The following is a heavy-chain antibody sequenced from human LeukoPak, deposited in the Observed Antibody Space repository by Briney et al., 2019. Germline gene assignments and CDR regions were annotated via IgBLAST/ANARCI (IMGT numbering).Heavy chain of an antibody. V-gene: IGHV1-2*04. CDR2: INPNSGGT. J-gene: IGHJ5*02. Sequence: ASVKVSCKASGYTFTGYYMHWVRQAPGQGLEWMGWINPNSGGTNYAQKFQGWVTMTRDTSISTAYMELSRLRSEDTAVYYCARGLQEMATTPDGGWFDPWGQGTLVTVSS. CDR1: GYTFTGYY. CDR3: ARGLQEMATTPDGGWFDP. D-gene: IGHD5-24*01.